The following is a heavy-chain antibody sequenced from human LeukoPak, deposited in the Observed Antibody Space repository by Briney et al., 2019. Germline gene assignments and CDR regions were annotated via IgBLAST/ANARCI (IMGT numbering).Heavy chain of an antibody. CDR2: IRYDGSNK. CDR1: GFTFSSYG. CDR3: AKDHRFGELFGFDY. V-gene: IGHV3-30*02. J-gene: IGHJ4*02. D-gene: IGHD3-10*01. Sequence: PGGSLRLSCAASGFTFSSYGMHWVRQAPGKGLEWVAFIRYDGSNKYYADSVKGRFTIYRDNSQNTLYLPMNSLRAEDTAVYYCAKDHRFGELFGFDYWGKGTLVTVSS.